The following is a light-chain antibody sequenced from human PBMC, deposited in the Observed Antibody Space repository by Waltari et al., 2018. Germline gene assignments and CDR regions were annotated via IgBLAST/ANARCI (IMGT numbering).Light chain of an antibody. Sequence: QSVLTQPPSVSGAPGQRVTISCTGSSSNTGAGYDVNWYQQLPGTAPKLLIYGNSNRPSGVPDRFSGSKSGTSASLAITGLKAEDEADYYCQSYDSSLSGVFGGGTKLTVL. V-gene: IGLV1-40*01. CDR3: QSYDSSLSGV. CDR2: GNS. J-gene: IGLJ3*02. CDR1: SSNTGAGYD.